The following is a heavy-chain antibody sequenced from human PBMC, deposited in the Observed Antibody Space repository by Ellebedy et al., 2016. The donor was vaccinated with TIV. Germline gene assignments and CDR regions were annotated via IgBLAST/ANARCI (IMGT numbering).Heavy chain of an antibody. CDR3: ARERRGGYDPYCYYGMDV. CDR1: GFTFSSYS. CDR2: ISSSSSYI. V-gene: IGHV3-21*01. D-gene: IGHD5-12*01. J-gene: IGHJ6*02. Sequence: GESLKISXAASGFTFSSYSMNWVRQAPGKGLEWVSSISSSSSYIYYADSVKGRFTISRDNAKNSLYLQMNSLRAEDTAVYYCARERRGGYDPYCYYGMDVWGQGTTVTVSS.